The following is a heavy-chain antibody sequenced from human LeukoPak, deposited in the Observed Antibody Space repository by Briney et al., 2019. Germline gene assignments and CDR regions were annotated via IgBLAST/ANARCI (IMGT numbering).Heavy chain of an antibody. CDR1: GGSFSGYY. Sequence: SETLSLTCAVYGGSFSGYYWSWIRQPPGKGLEWIGEINHSGSTNYNPSLKSRVTISVDTSKNQFSLKPSSVTAADTAVYYCARRGPRSLYYYGSGSSDYWGQGTLVTISS. CDR2: INHSGST. CDR3: ARRGPRSLYYYGSGSSDY. J-gene: IGHJ4*02. D-gene: IGHD3-10*01. V-gene: IGHV4-34*01.